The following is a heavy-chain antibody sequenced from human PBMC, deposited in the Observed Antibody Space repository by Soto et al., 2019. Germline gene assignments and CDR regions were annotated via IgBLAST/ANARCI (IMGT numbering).Heavy chain of an antibody. CDR3: AKDHVDTARSVDYFDY. CDR1: GFTFSSYG. Sequence: QVQLVESGGGVVQPGRSLRLSCAASGFTFSSYGMHWVRQAPGKGLEWVAVISYDGSNKYYADSVKGRFTISRDNSKNPLYLQMNSLRAEDTAVYYCAKDHVDTARSVDYFDYWGQGTLVTVSS. V-gene: IGHV3-30*18. D-gene: IGHD5-18*01. J-gene: IGHJ4*02. CDR2: ISYDGSNK.